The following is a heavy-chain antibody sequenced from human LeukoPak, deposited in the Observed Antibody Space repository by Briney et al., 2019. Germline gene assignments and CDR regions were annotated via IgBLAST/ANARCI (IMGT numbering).Heavy chain of an antibody. Sequence: GESLKISCKGSGYSFTSYWIGWVRQMPGKGLEWMGIIYPGDSDTRYSPSFQGQVTISADKSISTAYLPWSSLKASDTAMYYCARQCCMVGGTIDYWGQGTLVTVSS. CDR2: IYPGDSDT. CDR3: ARQCCMVGGTIDY. D-gene: IGHD1-26*01. CDR1: GYSFTSYW. J-gene: IGHJ4*02. V-gene: IGHV5-51*01.